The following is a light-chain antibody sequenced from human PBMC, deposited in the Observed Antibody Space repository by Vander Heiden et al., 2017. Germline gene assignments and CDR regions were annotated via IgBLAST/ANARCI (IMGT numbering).Light chain of an antibody. CDR3: AAWDDNLSGWV. CDR2: SHN. V-gene: IGLV1-44*01. Sequence: QSVLTQPPSASGTPGQRVTISCSGRSSNIGSNTVNWYQQLPGTAPKLLIYSHNQRPSGVPDRFSGSKFGTSASLAISGLQSEDEADYYCAAWDDNLSGWVFGGGTKLTVL. CDR1: SSNIGSNT. J-gene: IGLJ3*02.